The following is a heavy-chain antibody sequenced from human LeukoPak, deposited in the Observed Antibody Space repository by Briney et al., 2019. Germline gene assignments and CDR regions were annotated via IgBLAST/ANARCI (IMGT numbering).Heavy chain of an antibody. Sequence: SETLSLTCAVYGGSFSGYYWSWIRQPPGKGLEWIGEINHSGSTNYNPSLKSRVTISVDTSKSQFPLKLSSVTAADTAVYYCAREVGSWYYFDYWGQGTLVTVSS. CDR3: AREVGSWYYFDY. V-gene: IGHV4-34*01. CDR2: INHSGST. D-gene: IGHD6-13*01. J-gene: IGHJ4*02. CDR1: GGSFSGYY.